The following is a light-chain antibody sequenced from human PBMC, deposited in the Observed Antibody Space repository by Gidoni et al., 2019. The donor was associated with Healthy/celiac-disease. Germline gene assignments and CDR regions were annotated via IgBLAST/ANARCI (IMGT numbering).Light chain of an antibody. J-gene: IGKJ4*01. CDR1: QSISSW. Sequence: DIQMTQSPSTLSASVGDRVTITCRASQSISSWLAWYQQKPGKAPKLLIYDASSLESGVPSRFSGSGSGTEFTLTISSLQPDDFATYYCQQYNSYSPRFXGXTKVEIK. V-gene: IGKV1-5*01. CDR2: DAS. CDR3: QQYNSYSPR.